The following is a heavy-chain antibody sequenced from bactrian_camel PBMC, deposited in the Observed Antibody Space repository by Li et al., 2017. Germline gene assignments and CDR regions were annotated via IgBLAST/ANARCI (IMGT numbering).Heavy chain of an antibody. CDR3: AYGYRFDTVKNGGNCGGVNF. CDR1: GVTYSGYC. J-gene: IGHJ4*01. V-gene: IGHV3S55*01. D-gene: IGHD3*01. CDR2: ISSDGST. Sequence: VQLVESGGGSVQAGGSLRLSCAASGVTYSGYCMGWFRQAPGKEREGVARISSDGSTIYADSVKGRFTVSRDNAKNTLYLQMNNLKPEDTAMYYCAYGYRFDTVKNGGNCGGVNFWGQGTQVT.